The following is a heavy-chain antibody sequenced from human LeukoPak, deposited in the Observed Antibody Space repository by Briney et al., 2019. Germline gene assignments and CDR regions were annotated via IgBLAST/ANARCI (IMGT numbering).Heavy chain of an antibody. D-gene: IGHD5-12*01. CDR1: GFTFSSYA. CDR3: AIRSSGYDGSFDY. CDR2: ISSSSSYI. Sequence: GGSLRLSCAASGFTFSSYAMHWVRQAPGKGLEWVSSISSSSSYIYYADSVKGRFTISRDNAKNSLYLQMNSLRAEDTAVYYCAIRSSGYDGSFDYWGQGTLVTVSS. V-gene: IGHV3-21*01. J-gene: IGHJ4*02.